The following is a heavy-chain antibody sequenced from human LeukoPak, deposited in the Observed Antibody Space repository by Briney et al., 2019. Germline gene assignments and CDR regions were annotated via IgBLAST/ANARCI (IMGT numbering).Heavy chain of an antibody. CDR1: GYSFSRYG. J-gene: IGHJ6*01. Sequence: ATVKVSCTASGYSFSRYGITWVRQAPGQGVEWMGWISAYNGKTKYAQKLQGGVTLTTHTSRSTAYMDLSSLRSLDPPGYFFLTDVTVADSYSWGHRTTVT. CDR2: ISAYNGKT. D-gene: IGHD6-19*01. V-gene: IGHV1-18*01. CDR3: LTDVTVADSYS.